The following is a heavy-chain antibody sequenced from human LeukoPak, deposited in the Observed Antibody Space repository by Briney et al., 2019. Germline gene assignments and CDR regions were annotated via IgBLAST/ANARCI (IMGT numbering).Heavy chain of an antibody. CDR1: GFTFSIYW. V-gene: IGHV3-73*01. D-gene: IGHD3-22*01. CDR3: TRPNYYDNSGYLLP. J-gene: IGHJ4*02. Sequence: GGSLRLSCAASGFTFSIYWMTWVRQAPGKGLEWVGRIRTKANSYATAYAASVKGRFTISRDDSKNTAYLQMNSLKTEDTAVYYCTRPNYYDNSGYLLPWGQGTLVTVSS. CDR2: IRTKANSYAT.